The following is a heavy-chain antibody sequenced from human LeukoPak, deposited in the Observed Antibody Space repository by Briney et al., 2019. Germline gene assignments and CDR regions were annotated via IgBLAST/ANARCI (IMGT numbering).Heavy chain of an antibody. Sequence: SETLSLTCAVSGGSVSGYYWNWIRQPPGKGLEWIGEINHSGSTNYNPSLKSRVTISVDTSKNQFSLRLSSVTAADTAVYYCARGPPTTALTYFQHWGQGTLVTVSS. J-gene: IGHJ1*01. D-gene: IGHD1-26*01. V-gene: IGHV4-34*01. CDR3: ARGPPTTALTYFQH. CDR1: GGSVSGYY. CDR2: INHSGST.